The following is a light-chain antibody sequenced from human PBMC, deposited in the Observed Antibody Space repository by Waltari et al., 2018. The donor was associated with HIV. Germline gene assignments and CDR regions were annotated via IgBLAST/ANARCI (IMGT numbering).Light chain of an antibody. CDR2: AAS. V-gene: IGKV1-39*01. CDR1: QSISNY. CDR3: QQGYSTPET. Sequence: DIQMTQSPSSLSASVGDRVTITCRASQSISNYLNWYQQKSGKAPKLLIYAASNLQSGVQSRFIGSGSGTDFTLTIRSRQPEDFATYYCQQGYSTPETFGQGTKLEIK. J-gene: IGKJ2*01.